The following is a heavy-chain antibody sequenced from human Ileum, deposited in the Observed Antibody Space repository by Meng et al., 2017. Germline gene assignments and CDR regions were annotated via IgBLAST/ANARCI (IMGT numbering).Heavy chain of an antibody. J-gene: IGHJ2*01. CDR3: TYRLAVSPQDWYFDV. D-gene: IGHD6-19*01. Sequence: QEWGPGLVVPSTPLSPTCSVSGGSVSSGSYYWSWTRQSPGKGLEWIGYIYHTGSAHYKSSLWSRVTMSIDTSKNQFSLELKSVTTADTAMYYCTYRLAVSPQDWYFDVWGRGTLVTVSS. CDR2: IYHTGSA. CDR1: GGSVSSGSYY. V-gene: IGHV4-61*01.